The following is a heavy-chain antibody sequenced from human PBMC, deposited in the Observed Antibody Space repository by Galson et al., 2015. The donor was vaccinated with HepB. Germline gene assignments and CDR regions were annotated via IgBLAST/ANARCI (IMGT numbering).Heavy chain of an antibody. Sequence: SVKVSCKASGYTFTSYGISWVRQAPGQGLEWMGWISAYNGNTNYAQKLQGRVTMTTDTSTSTAYMELRSLRSDDTAVYYCVRGRERYVRSYRPFHYWGQGTLATVSS. D-gene: IGHD1-26*01. V-gene: IGHV1-18*01. J-gene: IGHJ4*02. CDR3: VRGRERYVRSYRPFHY. CDR2: ISAYNGNT. CDR1: GYTFTSYG.